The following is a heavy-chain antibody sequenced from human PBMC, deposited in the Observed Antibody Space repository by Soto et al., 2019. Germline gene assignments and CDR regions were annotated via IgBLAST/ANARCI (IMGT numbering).Heavy chain of an antibody. D-gene: IGHD6-19*01. CDR1: GGAFRSYT. J-gene: IGHJ6*02. V-gene: IGHV1-69*06. CDR3: ARDETAVANRVGMDV. Sequence: QVQLVQSGAEVKKPGSSVKVSCKASGGAFRSYTISWARQAPGQGLEWMGGITPIFGAANYAQKFEGRVTISADKSTTTAYMELSNLTSEDTAVYYCARDETAVANRVGMDVWGQGTTVIVSS. CDR2: ITPIFGAA.